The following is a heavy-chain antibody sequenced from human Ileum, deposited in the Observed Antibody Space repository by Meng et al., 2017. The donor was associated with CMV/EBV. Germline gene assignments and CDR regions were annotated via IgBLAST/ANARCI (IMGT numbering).Heavy chain of an antibody. J-gene: IGHJ4*02. CDR3: ARPDTLTAYEY. V-gene: IGHV5-51*01. CDR1: GFNFNNYW. Sequence: KVSCKGSGFNFNNYWIAWVRQMPGKGLEWMGVIYPGDSDTRYNPSFQGQVTISADKSISTAYLQWTSLKASDSAFYYCARPDTLTAYEYWGQGTLVTVSS. CDR2: IYPGDSDT.